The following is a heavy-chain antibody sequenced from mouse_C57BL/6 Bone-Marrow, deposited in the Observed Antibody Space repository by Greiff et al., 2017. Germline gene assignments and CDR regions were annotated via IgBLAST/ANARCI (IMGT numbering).Heavy chain of an antibody. CDR2: IHPNSGST. Sequence: QVQLQQPGAELVKPGASVKLSCKASGYTFTSYWMHWVKQRPGQGLEWIGMIHPNSGSTNYNEKFKSKATLTVDKSSSTAYMQLSSLTSEDSAVYYWARGGLRRNYYAMDYWGQGTSVTGSS. CDR3: ARGGLRRNYYAMDY. J-gene: IGHJ4*01. D-gene: IGHD2-4*01. V-gene: IGHV1-64*01. CDR1: GYTFTSYW.